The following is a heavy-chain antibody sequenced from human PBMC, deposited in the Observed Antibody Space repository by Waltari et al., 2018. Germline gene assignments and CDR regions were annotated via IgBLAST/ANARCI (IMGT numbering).Heavy chain of an antibody. V-gene: IGHV4-38-2*01. CDR1: GYSLSSGYY. CDR3: ARLKVGGSTCFDY. Sequence: QVQLQESGPGLVKPSETLSLTCAVSGYSLSSGYYWAWIRQPPGKGLEWIGSIYHSGSTYYNPSLKSRVTISVDTSKNQFSLKLSSVTAADTAVYYCARLKVGGSTCFDYWGQGTLVTVSS. CDR2: IYHSGST. J-gene: IGHJ4*02. D-gene: IGHD2-15*01.